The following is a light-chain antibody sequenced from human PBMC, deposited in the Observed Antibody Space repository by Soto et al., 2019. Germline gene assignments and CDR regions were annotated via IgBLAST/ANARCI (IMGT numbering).Light chain of an antibody. J-gene: IGKJ4*01. CDR3: QQYNNWPPCT. CDR2: GAS. V-gene: IGKV3-15*01. CDR1: QSVSSN. Sequence: EIVMTQSPATLSVSPGERATLSCRASQSVSSNLAWYQQKPGQAPRLLIYGASTRATGIPARFSGSGSGTEFTLTISSLQSEDFAVYYCQQYNNWPPCTFGGGTKMDIK.